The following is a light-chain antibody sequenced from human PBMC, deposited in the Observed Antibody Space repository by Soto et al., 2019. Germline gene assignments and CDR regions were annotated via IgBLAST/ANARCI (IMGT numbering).Light chain of an antibody. V-gene: IGLV1-51*02. CDR3: GTWDSSLSAYV. Sequence: QSVLAQPPSMSAAPGQKGTISCSGSSSNIGNNYVSWYQQLPGTAPKLLISENNNRPSGIPDRFSGSKSGTSATLGITGLQTGDEADYYCGTWDSSLSAYVFGTGTKVTVL. CDR2: ENN. CDR1: SSNIGNNY. J-gene: IGLJ1*01.